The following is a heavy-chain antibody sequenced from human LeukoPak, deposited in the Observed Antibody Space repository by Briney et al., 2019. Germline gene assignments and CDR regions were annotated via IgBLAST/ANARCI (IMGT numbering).Heavy chain of an antibody. J-gene: IGHJ5*02. D-gene: IGHD3-10*01. CDR3: ARHSGSGSLSRPFDP. Sequence: PSETLSLTCSVSGPSFTSGGFYWGWLRQPPGKGLEWIATVYYTGSTYYNPSLKSRVTISIDTSKNQFSLSLRSLIAADTAVYYCARHSGSGSLSRPFDPWGQGTLVTVSS. CDR2: VYYTGST. V-gene: IGHV4-39*01. CDR1: GPSFTSGGFY.